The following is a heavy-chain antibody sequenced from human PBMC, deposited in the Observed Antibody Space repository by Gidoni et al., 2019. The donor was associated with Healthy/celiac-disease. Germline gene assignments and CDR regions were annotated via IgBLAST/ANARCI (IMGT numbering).Heavy chain of an antibody. CDR1: GSSISSRSYY. J-gene: IGHJ4*02. Sequence: QLQLQESGPGLVKPSATLSLTCTVSGSSISSRSYYWGWIRQPPGKGLEWSGSIYYSGSTHYNPSLKSRVTISVDTSKNQFSLKLSSVTAADTAVYYCARLVIVVVLSSTEENFDYWGQGTLVTVSS. V-gene: IGHV4-39*01. CDR2: IYYSGST. D-gene: IGHD2-15*01. CDR3: ARLVIVVVLSSTEENFDY.